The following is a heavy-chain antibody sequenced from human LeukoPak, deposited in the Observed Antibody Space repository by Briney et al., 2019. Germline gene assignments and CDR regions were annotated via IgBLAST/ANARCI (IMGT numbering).Heavy chain of an antibody. Sequence: GGSLRLSCAASGFTFSSYWMHWVRQAPGEGLVCVSRINSDGTSTTYADSVKGRFTISRDNARNTLYMQMNSLRAEDTAVYYCARATLDIVGATRTFDYWGQGTLVTFSS. CDR2: INSDGTST. CDR1: GFTFSSYW. CDR3: ARATLDIVGATRTFDY. V-gene: IGHV3-74*01. D-gene: IGHD2-2*03. J-gene: IGHJ4*02.